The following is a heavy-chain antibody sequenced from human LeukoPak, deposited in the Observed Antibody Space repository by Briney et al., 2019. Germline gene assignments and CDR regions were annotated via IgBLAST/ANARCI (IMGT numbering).Heavy chain of an antibody. CDR1: GFTFSSYS. D-gene: IGHD5-12*01. CDR3: ARERVDIVATGQFGYYYGMDV. Sequence: GGSLRLSCAASGFTFSSYSMNWVRQAPGKGLEWVSYISSSGSTIYYADSVKGRFTISRDNAKNSLYLQMNSLRAEDTAVYYCARERVDIVATGQFGYYYGMDVWDQGTTVTVSS. CDR2: ISSSGSTI. J-gene: IGHJ6*02. V-gene: IGHV3-48*04.